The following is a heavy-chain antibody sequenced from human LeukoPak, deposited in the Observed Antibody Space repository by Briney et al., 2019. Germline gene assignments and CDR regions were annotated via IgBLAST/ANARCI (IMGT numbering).Heavy chain of an antibody. V-gene: IGHV4-59*01. Sequence: SETLSLTCTVSGGSISSYYWSWIRQPPGKGLEWIGYIYYSGSTNYNPSLKSRVTISVDTSKNQFSLKLSSVTAADTAVYYCARDNPRYNWFDPWGEGSLVTVSS. CDR2: IYYSGST. CDR3: ARDNPRYNWFDP. J-gene: IGHJ5*02. CDR1: GGSISSYY.